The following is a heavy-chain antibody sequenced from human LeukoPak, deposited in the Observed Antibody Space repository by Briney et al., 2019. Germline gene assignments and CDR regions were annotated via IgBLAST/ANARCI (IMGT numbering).Heavy chain of an antibody. V-gene: IGHV1-18*01. D-gene: IGHD3-10*01. CDR1: GGTFSSYA. CDR3: ARGRQSYYGSGIILGADY. Sequence: VASVKVSCKASGGTFSSYAISWVRQAPGQGLEWMGWISAYNGNTNYAQKLQGRVTMTTDTSTSTAYMELRSLRSDDTAVYYCARGRQSYYGSGIILGADYWGQGTLVTVSS. J-gene: IGHJ4*02. CDR2: ISAYNGNT.